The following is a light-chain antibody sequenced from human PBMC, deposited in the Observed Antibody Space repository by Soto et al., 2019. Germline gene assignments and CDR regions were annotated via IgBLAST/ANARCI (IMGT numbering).Light chain of an antibody. V-gene: IGLV2-14*01. J-gene: IGLJ1*01. Sequence: QSVLTQPASVSGSPGQSITISCTGTSSDVGGYNYVSWYQQHPGKAPKFMIYDISNRPSGVSNRFSGSKSGNSASLAISGLRSEDEADYYCAAWDDSLSEVFGTGTKVTVL. CDR1: SSDVGGYNY. CDR3: AAWDDSLSEV. CDR2: DIS.